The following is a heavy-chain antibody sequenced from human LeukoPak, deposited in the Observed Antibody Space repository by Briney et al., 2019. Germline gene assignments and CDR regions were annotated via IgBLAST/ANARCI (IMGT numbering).Heavy chain of an antibody. CDR2: ISSSSSYI. J-gene: IGHJ4*02. D-gene: IGHD3-16*02. CDR1: GFTFSSYS. CDR3: AGDLEFGYDYVWGSYRPGYYFDY. Sequence: GGSLRLSCAASGFTFSSYSMNWVRQAPGKGLEWVSSISSSSSYIYYADSAKGRFTISRDNAKNSLYLQMNSLRAEDTAVYYCAGDLEFGYDYVWGSYRPGYYFDYWGQGTLVTVSS. V-gene: IGHV3-21*01.